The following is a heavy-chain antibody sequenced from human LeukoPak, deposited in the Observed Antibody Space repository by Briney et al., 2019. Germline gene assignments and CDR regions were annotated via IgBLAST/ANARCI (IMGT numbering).Heavy chain of an antibody. J-gene: IGHJ3*02. CDR2: IIPIFGTA. CDR1: GGTFSSYA. D-gene: IGHD3-22*01. Sequence: ASVKVSCKASGGTFSSYAISWVRQAPGQGLEWMGGIIPIFGTANYAQKFQGRVTITTDESTSTAYMELSSLRPEDTAVYYCARDQAITMIVDRAFDIWDQGTMVTVSS. CDR3: ARDQAITMIVDRAFDI. V-gene: IGHV1-69*05.